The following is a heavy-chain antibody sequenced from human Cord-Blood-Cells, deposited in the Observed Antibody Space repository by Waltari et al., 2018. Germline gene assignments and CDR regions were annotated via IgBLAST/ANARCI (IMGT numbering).Heavy chain of an antibody. V-gene: IGHV1-69*06. D-gene: IGHD6-13*01. CDR3: ARKQVGWYFDL. CDR2: IIPIFGTA. J-gene: IGHJ2*01. CDR1: GRPFSRYA. Sequence: QVQLVQSGADVKKTGFSVKVSCKASGRPFSRYATNWARQAPGQGLEWMGGIIPIFGTANYAQKFQGRVTITADKSTSTAYMELSSLRSEDTAVYYCARKQVGWYFDLWGRGTLVTVSS.